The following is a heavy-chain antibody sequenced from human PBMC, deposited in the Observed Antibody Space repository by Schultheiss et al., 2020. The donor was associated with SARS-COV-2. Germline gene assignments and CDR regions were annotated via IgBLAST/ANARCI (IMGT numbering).Heavy chain of an antibody. Sequence: GGSLRLSCAASVFTFSSYSMNWVRQAPGKGLEWVSYISSSGRAIYYADSVKGRFTISRDNAKNSLYLQMNSLRAEDTAVYYCARGDSSGRFSLSGYFYYGMDFWGQGTTVTVSS. D-gene: IGHD6-19*01. CDR2: ISSSGRAI. J-gene: IGHJ6*02. V-gene: IGHV3-48*04. CDR1: VFTFSSYS. CDR3: ARGDSSGRFSLSGYFYYGMDF.